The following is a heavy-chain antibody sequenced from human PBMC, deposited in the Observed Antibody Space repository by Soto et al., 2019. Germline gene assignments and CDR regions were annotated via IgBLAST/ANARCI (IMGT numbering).Heavy chain of an antibody. CDR3: AKEGISRRFDFDY. D-gene: IGHD3-10*01. CDR1: GFTFSSCA. V-gene: IGHV3-23*01. CDR2: ISGSGAGT. J-gene: IGHJ4*02. Sequence: EVQVLESGGGLVQPGGSLRLSCAASGFTFSSCAMRWVRQAPRKGLEWVSGISGSGAGTYYADSVKGRFTISRDNSKNTLYLQMNSLRADDTAVYYCAKEGISRRFDFDYWGQGTLVTVSS.